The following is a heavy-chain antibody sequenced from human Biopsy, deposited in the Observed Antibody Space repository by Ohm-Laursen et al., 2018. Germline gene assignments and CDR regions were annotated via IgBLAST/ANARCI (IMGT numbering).Heavy chain of an antibody. CDR1: GFTFSDYG. CDR3: ARDSTINTVATADY. J-gene: IGHJ4*02. V-gene: IGHV3-33*01. Sequence: SLRLSCAAPGFTFSDYGLPWVRQAPGKGLEWLAVIWYDGSNKYYGDSVQGRFTISRDNSKNTVYLQMNSLRAEDTAIYYCARDSTINTVATADYWGQGTRVTVSS. D-gene: IGHD5-12*01. CDR2: IWYDGSNK.